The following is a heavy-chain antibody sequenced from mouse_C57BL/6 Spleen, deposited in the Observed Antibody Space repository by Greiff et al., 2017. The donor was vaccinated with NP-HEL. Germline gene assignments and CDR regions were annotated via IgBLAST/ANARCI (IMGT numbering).Heavy chain of an antibody. CDR1: GYSITSGYY. V-gene: IGHV3-6*01. CDR3: ARDEGQLPAY. Sequence: EVQLKESGPGLVKPSQSLSLTCSVTGYSITSGYYWNWIRQFPGNKLEWMGYISYDGSNNYNPSLKNRISITRDTSKNQFFLKLNSVTTEDTATYYCARDEGQLPAYWGQGTLVTVSA. D-gene: IGHD3-3*01. CDR2: ISYDGSN. J-gene: IGHJ3*01.